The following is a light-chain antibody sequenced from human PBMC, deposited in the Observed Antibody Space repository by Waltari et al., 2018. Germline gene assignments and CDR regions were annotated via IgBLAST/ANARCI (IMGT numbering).Light chain of an antibody. CDR3: LVWHSTIDHQGV. Sequence: SYVVTQSPSVSVAPGETARITCGGANIGSKSVHWYQQRPGQAPVLVISYDSDRPSGIPERFSGSNSGNTATLTISWVEAEDEVDYDCLVWHSTIDHQGVFGGGTKLTVL. V-gene: IGLV3-21*04. CDR2: YDS. J-gene: IGLJ2*01. CDR1: NIGSKS.